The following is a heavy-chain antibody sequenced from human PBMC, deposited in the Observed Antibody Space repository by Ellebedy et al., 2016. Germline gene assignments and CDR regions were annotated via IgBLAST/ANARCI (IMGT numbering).Heavy chain of an antibody. V-gene: IGHV3-7*01. CDR3: ARDVYTETRGWGY. D-gene: IGHD4-11*01. J-gene: IGHJ4*02. CDR2: INRDGSEK. CDR1: GFSFNNYW. Sequence: GESLKISCAASGFSFNNYWMYWVRQAPGMGLEWVANINRDGSEKFYVDSGKGRFTISRDDAKNSLYLQMNSLRDEDTAVYYCARDVYTETRGWGYWGRGTLVTVSS.